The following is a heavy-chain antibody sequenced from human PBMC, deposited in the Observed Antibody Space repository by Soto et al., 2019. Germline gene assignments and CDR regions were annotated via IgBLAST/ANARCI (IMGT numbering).Heavy chain of an antibody. V-gene: IGHV4-31*03. CDR3: ARDSSGYYWYFDY. Sequence: QVQLQESGPGLVKPSQTLSLTCTVSGGSISTGGNYWSWIRQHPGKGLEWIGYIYYSGSTYYKPSLKSRVTISVDTSKNQFSLXXSSVTAADTAVYYCARDSSGYYWYFDYWGQGTLVTVSS. CDR1: GGSISTGGNY. D-gene: IGHD3-22*01. CDR2: IYYSGST. J-gene: IGHJ4*02.